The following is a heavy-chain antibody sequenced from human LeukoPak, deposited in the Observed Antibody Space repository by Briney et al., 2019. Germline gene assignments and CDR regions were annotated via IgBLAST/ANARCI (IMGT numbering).Heavy chain of an antibody. V-gene: IGHV3-23*01. J-gene: IGHJ4*02. CDR1: GFTFSSYG. D-gene: IGHD3-22*01. CDR3: AKVGYYHDSSGYYLDYFDY. CDR2: ISGSGDST. Sequence: PGGSLRLSCAVSGFTFSSYGMSWVCQAPGKGLEWVSAISGSGDSTYYADSVKGRFTISRDNSKNTLYLQMNSLRAEDTAVYYCAKVGYYHDSSGYYLDYFDYWGQGTLVTVSS.